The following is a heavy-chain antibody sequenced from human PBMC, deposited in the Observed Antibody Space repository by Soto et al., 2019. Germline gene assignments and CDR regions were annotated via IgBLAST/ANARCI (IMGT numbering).Heavy chain of an antibody. Sequence: QVQLVESGGGVFQPGGSLRLSCAASASIFKGHGRHGVRQALGTGLECVAIIRFDGSDEHYGDSVSGRFTISRDNSKIMLYLQMNSLRFEYTAGYYCARDGVGAITFSGFLDYWGQGTMVTVSS. D-gene: IGHD1-26*01. CDR2: IRFDGSDE. CDR3: ARDGVGAITFSGFLDY. J-gene: IGHJ4*02. CDR1: ASIFKGHG. V-gene: IGHV3-33*08.